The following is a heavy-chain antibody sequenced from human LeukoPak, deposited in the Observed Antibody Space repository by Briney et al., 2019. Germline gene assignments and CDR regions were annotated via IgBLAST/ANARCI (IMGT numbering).Heavy chain of an antibody. CDR2: IIPIFGTA. V-gene: IGHV1-69*05. Sequence: GASVKVSCKASGGTFSSYAISWVRQAPGQGLEWMGGIIPIFGTANYAQKFQGRVTITTDESTSTAYMELSSLRSEDTAVYYCARGWSGRVVVVPADYDAFDIWGQGTMVTVSS. J-gene: IGHJ3*02. CDR1: GGTFSSYA. D-gene: IGHD2-2*01. CDR3: ARGWSGRVVVVPADYDAFDI.